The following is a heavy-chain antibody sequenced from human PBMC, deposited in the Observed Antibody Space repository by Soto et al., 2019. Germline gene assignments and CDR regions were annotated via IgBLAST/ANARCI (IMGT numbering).Heavy chain of an antibody. CDR3: AKDDGCGAMVLFDAFDI. J-gene: IGHJ3*02. Sequence: GGSLRLSCAASGFTFSSYAMSWVRQAPGKGLEWVSAISGSGGSTYYADSVKGRFTISRDNSKNTLYLQMNSLRAEDTAVYYCAKDDGCGAMVLFDAFDIWGQGTMVTVSS. V-gene: IGHV3-23*01. CDR1: GFTFSSYA. CDR2: ISGSGGST. D-gene: IGHD5-18*01.